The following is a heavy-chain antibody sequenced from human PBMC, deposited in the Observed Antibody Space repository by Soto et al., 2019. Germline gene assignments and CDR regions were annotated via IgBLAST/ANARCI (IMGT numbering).Heavy chain of an antibody. J-gene: IGHJ4*02. Sequence: GESLKISCKGSGYSFVSYWIAWVRQMPGKGLEWMGSIYPGDSDTTYSPSIQGQVTISADKSSTTVYLQWNTLKASVTAMYYCAKTDGYEVEYWGQGSQVTVSS. CDR2: IYPGDSDT. CDR3: AKTDGYEVEY. D-gene: IGHD5-18*01. V-gene: IGHV5-51*01. CDR1: GYSFVSYW.